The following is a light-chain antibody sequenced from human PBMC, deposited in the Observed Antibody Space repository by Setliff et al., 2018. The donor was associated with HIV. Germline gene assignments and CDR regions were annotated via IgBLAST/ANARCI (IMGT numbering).Light chain of an antibody. CDR3: QVWDSSSDHHV. CDR1: NIGGKS. CDR2: DDN. J-gene: IGLJ1*01. Sequence: YELTQPPSVSVAPGKTARITCGGNNIGGKSVHWYQQKPGQAPVLVVYDDNDRPSGIPERFSGSNSGNTATLTISRVEAGDEADYYCQVWDSSSDHHVFGTGTKVTVL. V-gene: IGLV3-21*03.